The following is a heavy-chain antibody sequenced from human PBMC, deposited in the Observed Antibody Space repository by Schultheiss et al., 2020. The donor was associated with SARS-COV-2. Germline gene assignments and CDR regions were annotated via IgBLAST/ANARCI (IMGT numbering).Heavy chain of an antibody. CDR3: ARATPYSGSTREFDY. V-gene: IGHV1-2*02. Sequence: ASVKVSCKASGYTFTGYYMHWVRQAPGQGLEWMGWINPNSGGTNYAQKFQGRVTMTTDTSTSTAYMELRSLRSDDTAVYYCARATPYSGSTREFDYWGQGTLVTVSS. CDR2: INPNSGGT. CDR1: GYTFTGYY. D-gene: IGHD1-26*01. J-gene: IGHJ4*02.